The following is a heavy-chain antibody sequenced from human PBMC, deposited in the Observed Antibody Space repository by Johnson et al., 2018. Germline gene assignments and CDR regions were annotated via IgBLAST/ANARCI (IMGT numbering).Heavy chain of an antibody. V-gene: IGHV1-46*01. CDR2: INPSGGST. Sequence: VQLLETGAEVKKPGASVKVSCKASGYTFTSYYMHWVRQAPGQGLEWMGIINPSGGSTSYAQKFQDRVTMTRDTSTSTVYMELSSLRSEDTAVYSCAREGLARGAFDIWGQGTMVTVAS. J-gene: IGHJ3*02. CDR1: GYTFTSYY. D-gene: IGHD3-10*01. CDR3: AREGLARGAFDI.